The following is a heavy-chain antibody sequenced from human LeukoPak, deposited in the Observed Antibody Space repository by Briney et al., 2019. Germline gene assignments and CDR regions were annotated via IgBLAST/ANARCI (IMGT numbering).Heavy chain of an antibody. V-gene: IGHV4-59*01. CDR2: IYYSGST. Sequence: SETLSLTCTVSGGSISSYYWSWIRQPPGKGLEGIGYIYYSGSTNYNPSLKSRVTISVATSKNQFSLKLSSVTAADTAVYYCARKREALFDYWGQGTLVTVSS. J-gene: IGHJ4*02. CDR1: GGSISSYY. D-gene: IGHD1-26*01. CDR3: ARKREALFDY.